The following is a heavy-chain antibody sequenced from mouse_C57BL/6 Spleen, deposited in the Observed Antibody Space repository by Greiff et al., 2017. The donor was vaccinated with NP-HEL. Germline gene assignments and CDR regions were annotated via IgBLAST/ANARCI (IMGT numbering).Heavy chain of an antibody. CDR3: ARGFYDYDVGY. J-gene: IGHJ2*01. CDR1: GYSITSGYY. Sequence: EVQLQESGPGLVKPSQSLSLTCSVTGYSITSGYYWNWIRQFPGNKLEWMGYISYDGSNNYNPSLKNRISITRDTSKNQFFLKLNSVTTEDTATYYCARGFYDYDVGYWGQGTTLTVSS. V-gene: IGHV3-6*01. D-gene: IGHD2-4*01. CDR2: ISYDGSN.